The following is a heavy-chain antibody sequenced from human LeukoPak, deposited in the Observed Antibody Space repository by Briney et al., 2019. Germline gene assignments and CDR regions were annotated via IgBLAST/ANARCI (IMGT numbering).Heavy chain of an antibody. D-gene: IGHD4-17*01. CDR3: AVGISTVTTFRFSAYYMDV. V-gene: IGHV1-69*05. CDR1: GGTFSSYA. CDR2: IIPIFGTA. Sequence: GSSVKVSCKASGGTFSSYAISWVRQAPGQGLEWMGGIIPIFGTANYAQKFQGRVTITTDESTSAAYMELSSLRSEDTAVYYCAVGISTVTTFRFSAYYMDVWGKGTTVTVSS. J-gene: IGHJ6*03.